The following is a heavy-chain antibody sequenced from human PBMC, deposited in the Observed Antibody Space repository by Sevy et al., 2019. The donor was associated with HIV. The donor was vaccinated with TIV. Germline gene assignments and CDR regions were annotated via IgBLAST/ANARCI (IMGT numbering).Heavy chain of an antibody. CDR3: VSLFLSYRSGWSYFDY. CDR1: GFNVNDKY. V-gene: IGHV3-66*02. Sequence: GGSLRLSCAISGFNVNDKYIIWVRQAPGKGLEWVSVIFSSGSTYYADAAKGRFTISRDNSKNTVDLQMNSVRAEDTAVYYCVSLFLSYRSGWSYFDYWGQGPLVTVSS. J-gene: IGHJ4*02. CDR2: IFSSGST. D-gene: IGHD6-19*01.